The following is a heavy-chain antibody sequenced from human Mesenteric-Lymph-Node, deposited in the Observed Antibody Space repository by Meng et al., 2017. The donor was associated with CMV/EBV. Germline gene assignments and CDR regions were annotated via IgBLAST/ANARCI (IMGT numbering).Heavy chain of an antibody. CDR3: ANLGAGILAY. V-gene: IGHV1-2*02. CDR2: INPNSGGT. J-gene: IGHJ4*02. D-gene: IGHD1-26*01. Sequence: SGKASGYTFIGYYMHWVRQAPGQGLEWMGWINPNSGGTNYAQKFQGRVTMTRDASITTAYMELSSLTSDDTAVYYCANLGAGILAYWGQGTLVTVSS. CDR1: GYTFIGYY.